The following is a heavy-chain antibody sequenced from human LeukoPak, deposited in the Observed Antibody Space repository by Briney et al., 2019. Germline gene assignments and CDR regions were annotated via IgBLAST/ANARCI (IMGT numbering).Heavy chain of an antibody. CDR1: GFTFSSYA. CDR2: ISYDGSNK. Sequence: LSGASLRLSCAASGFTFSSYAMHWVRQAPGKGLEWVAVISYDGSNKYYADSVKGRFTISRDNSKNTLYLQMNSLRAEDTAVYYCARDYDVHYYYYGMDVWGQGTTVTVSS. D-gene: IGHD3-16*01. J-gene: IGHJ6*02. V-gene: IGHV3-30-3*01. CDR3: ARDYDVHYYYYGMDV.